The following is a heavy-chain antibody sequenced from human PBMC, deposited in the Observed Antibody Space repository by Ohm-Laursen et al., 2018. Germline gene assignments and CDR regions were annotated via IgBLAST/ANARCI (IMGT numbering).Heavy chain of an antibody. CDR3: ARSRGTRDAFDI. D-gene: IGHD3-16*01. V-gene: IGHV4-4*07. CDR1: AGSINSYW. Sequence: SDTLSLTCTVSAGSINSYWFNWIRQSAGKGLEWIGRIYSSGSRHYNPSLSSRVTLSLDTSRSQISLTLTSVTAADTAVYYCARSRGTRDAFDIWGQGTMVTVSS. CDR2: IYSSGSR. J-gene: IGHJ3*02.